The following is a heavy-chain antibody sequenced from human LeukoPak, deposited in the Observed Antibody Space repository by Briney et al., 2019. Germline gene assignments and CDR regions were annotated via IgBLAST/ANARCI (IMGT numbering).Heavy chain of an antibody. V-gene: IGHV4-39*01. CDR3: ARYWGPYDNSGAYFDY. D-gene: IGHD3-22*01. CDR2: IYYSGST. J-gene: IGHJ4*02. CDR1: GDSISSSSYY. Sequence: SETLSLTCTVSGDSISSSSYYWVWLRQPPGKGLEWIATIYYSGSTYYNTSLKSRVTISVDTSKNQFSLKLSSVTAADTAMYYCARYWGPYDNSGAYFDYWGQGTLVTVSS.